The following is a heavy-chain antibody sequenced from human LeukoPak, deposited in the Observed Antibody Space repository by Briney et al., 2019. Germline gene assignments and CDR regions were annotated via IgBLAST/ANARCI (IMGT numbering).Heavy chain of an antibody. CDR2: LCGSGGST. V-gene: IGHV3-23*01. CDR3: AEVIISVGMDV. Sequence: GGSLRLSCAAPGFTFSSYAMCWGRQGPGKGLEWVSALCGSGGSTYYADSVKSRFTISRDNSKNTLYLQKNSLRAEETALYYFAEVIISVGMDVGGQGATVAVSS. D-gene: IGHD3-3*01. CDR1: GFTFSSYA. J-gene: IGHJ6*02.